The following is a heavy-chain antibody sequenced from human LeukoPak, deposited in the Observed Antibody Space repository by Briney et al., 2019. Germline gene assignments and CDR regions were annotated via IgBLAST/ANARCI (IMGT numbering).Heavy chain of an antibody. D-gene: IGHD6-13*01. V-gene: IGHV5-51*01. CDR1: GYTFTDYG. CDR3: VRFALTSSLDH. CDR2: IYPGYSDA. Sequence: KVSCKAAGYTFTDYGISWVRQGPGKGLEWMGLIYPGYSDAKYSPSFQGQVTLSVDASISTAYLQLTGLRASDTAIYYCVRFALTSSLDHWGQGTLVTVSS. J-gene: IGHJ5*02.